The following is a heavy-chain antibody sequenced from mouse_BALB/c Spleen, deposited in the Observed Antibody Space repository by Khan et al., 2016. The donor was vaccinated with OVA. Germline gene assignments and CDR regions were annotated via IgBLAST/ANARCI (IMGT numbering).Heavy chain of an antibody. V-gene: IGHV1S136*01. J-gene: IGHJ2*01. Sequence: VQLKESGPELVKPGTSVKLSCTASGYIFTNYLIHWMRQKPGQGLEWVGYINPYNGATYYNETFKGKVTLTTDKPSVTPYMELTSLTSEDSAIYSCARSNWHSYYFDYWGQGTTLTVSS. D-gene: IGHD4-1*01. CDR3: ARSNWHSYYFDY. CDR2: INPYNGAT. CDR1: GYIFTNYL.